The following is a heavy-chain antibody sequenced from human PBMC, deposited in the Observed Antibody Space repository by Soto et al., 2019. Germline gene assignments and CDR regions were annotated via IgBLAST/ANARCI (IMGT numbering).Heavy chain of an antibody. Sequence: PSETLSLTCTVSGGSISSGGYYWSWIRQPPGKGLEWIGYIYYSGSTNYNPSLKSRVTISVDTSKDQFSLKLSSVTAADTAVYYCARDFVLRFLEWPGSIYYYYGMDVWGQGTTVTVSS. CDR2: IYYSGST. CDR3: ARDFVLRFLEWPGSIYYYYGMDV. V-gene: IGHV4-61*08. D-gene: IGHD3-3*01. CDR1: GGSISSGGYY. J-gene: IGHJ6*02.